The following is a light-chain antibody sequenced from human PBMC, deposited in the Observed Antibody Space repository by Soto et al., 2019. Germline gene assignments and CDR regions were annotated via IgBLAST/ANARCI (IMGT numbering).Light chain of an antibody. CDR3: QSYDSSLNTFYV. Sequence: QSVLTQPPSASGTPGQRVSISCSGSSSNIGSHTVKWYQQLPGSAPKLLIYSNNQRPSGVPDRFSGSKSDTSASLAITGLQAEDEADYYCQSYDSSLNTFYVFGTGTKVTVL. J-gene: IGLJ1*01. V-gene: IGLV1-44*01. CDR2: SNN. CDR1: SSNIGSHT.